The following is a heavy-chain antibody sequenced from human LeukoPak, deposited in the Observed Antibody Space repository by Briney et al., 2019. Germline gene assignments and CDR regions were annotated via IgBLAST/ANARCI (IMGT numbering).Heavy chain of an antibody. V-gene: IGHV1-8*01. D-gene: IGHD2-2*01. J-gene: IGHJ5*02. Sequence: ASVKVSCKASGYTFTSYDINWVRQAPGQGLEWMGRMNPNSGNTGYAQKFQGRVTMTRNTSISTAYMELRSLRSEDTAVYYCARGLRKSTSQPFDPWGQGTLVTVSS. CDR1: GYTFTSYD. CDR3: ARGLRKSTSQPFDP. CDR2: MNPNSGNT.